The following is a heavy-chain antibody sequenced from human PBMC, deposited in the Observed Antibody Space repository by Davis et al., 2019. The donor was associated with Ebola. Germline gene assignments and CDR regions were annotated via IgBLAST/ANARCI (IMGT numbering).Heavy chain of an antibody. D-gene: IGHD6-6*01. J-gene: IGHJ6*02. Sequence: GGSLRLSCAASGFSFSDYYMTWIRQAPGKGLEWLSYISSSGSSMNYADSVKGRFTISRDNAKNSLYLQMNSLRAEDTAVYYCARDRIAARLDGMDVWGQGTTVTVSS. CDR2: ISSSGSSM. V-gene: IGHV3-11*04. CDR1: GFSFSDYY. CDR3: ARDRIAARLDGMDV.